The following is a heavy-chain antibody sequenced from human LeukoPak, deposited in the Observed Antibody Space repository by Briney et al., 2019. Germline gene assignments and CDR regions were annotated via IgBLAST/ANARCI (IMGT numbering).Heavy chain of an antibody. J-gene: IGHJ4*02. CDR2: ISGSGRSI. CDR1: GFSFSESY. Sequence: GGSLRLSCEVSGFSFSESYMSWIRQAPGKGLPWVAYISGSGRSIYYADSVRGRFTVSSDNARNSLYLHMNSLNADDTAVYSCARGKRRFDYWGEGTLVSVSS. V-gene: IGHV3-11*01. CDR3: ARGKRRFDY.